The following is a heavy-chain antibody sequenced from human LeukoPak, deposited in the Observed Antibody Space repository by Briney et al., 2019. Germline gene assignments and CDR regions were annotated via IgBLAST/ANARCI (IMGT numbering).Heavy chain of an antibody. D-gene: IGHD2-2*01. CDR1: GGSISSYY. CDR3: ASLGYCSSTSCYGTFDY. V-gene: IGHV4-59*01. Sequence: SETLSLTCTVSGGSISSYYWSWIRQPPGKGLEWIGYIYYSGSTNYNPSLTRRGTISVDTSKNKCSQKLSSVTAADTAVYYCASLGYCSSTSCYGTFDYWGQGTLVAVSS. J-gene: IGHJ4*02. CDR2: IYYSGST.